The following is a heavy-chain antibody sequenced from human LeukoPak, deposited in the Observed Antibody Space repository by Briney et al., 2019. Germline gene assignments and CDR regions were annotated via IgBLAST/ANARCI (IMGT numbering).Heavy chain of an antibody. J-gene: IGHJ5*02. CDR2: INHSGST. CDR3: ARWPQRRGWFDP. Sequence: SETLSLTCAVYGGSFSGYYWSWIRQPPGKGLEWIGEINHSGSTNYNPSLKSRVTISVDTSKNQFSLKLSSVTAADTAVCYCARWPQRRGWFDPWGQGTLVSVSS. CDR1: GGSFSGYY. D-gene: IGHD2-2*01. V-gene: IGHV4-34*01.